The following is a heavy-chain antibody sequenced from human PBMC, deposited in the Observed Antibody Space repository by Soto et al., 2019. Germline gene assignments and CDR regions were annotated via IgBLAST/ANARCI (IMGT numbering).Heavy chain of an antibody. D-gene: IGHD3-16*01. CDR2: IYYSGST. V-gene: IGHV4-59*01. Sequence: QVQLQESGPGLVKPSETLSLTCTVSGGSISSYYWSWIRQPPGKGLEWIGYIYYSGSTNYNPSLKRRVTIAVDPSEHQFSLKLSSVTAADTAVYYGASRWGGTVDYWGQGTLVTVSS. CDR1: GGSISSYY. J-gene: IGHJ4*02. CDR3: ASRWGGTVDY.